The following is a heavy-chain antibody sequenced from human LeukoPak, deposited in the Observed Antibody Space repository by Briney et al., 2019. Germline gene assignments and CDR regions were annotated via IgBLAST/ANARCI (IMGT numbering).Heavy chain of an antibody. V-gene: IGHV1-46*01. Sequence: ASVMVSCKASGYTFSNYYMHWVRQAPGQGLEWMGILNPSGGTTTYAQKFQGRVTMTRDTSTSTVYMELSSLRSEDTAVYYCARDKALLKGLVHYHFDYWGQGTLVTVPS. CDR3: ARDKALLKGLVHYHFDY. CDR2: LNPSGGTT. J-gene: IGHJ4*02. D-gene: IGHD6-19*01. CDR1: GYTFSNYY.